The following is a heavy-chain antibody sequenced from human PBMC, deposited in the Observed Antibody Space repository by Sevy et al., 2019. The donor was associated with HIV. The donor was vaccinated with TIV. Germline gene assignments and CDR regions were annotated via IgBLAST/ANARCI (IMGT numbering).Heavy chain of an antibody. Sequence: GGSLRLSCAASGFSFSSYWMTWFRQAPGKGLEWVANVNLDGSGKYYVDSVKGRFTISRDNARNSLSLQMNSLRAEDTAVYYCARSVDYWGQGTLVTVSS. CDR2: VNLDGSGK. V-gene: IGHV3-7*01. CDR1: GFSFSSYW. J-gene: IGHJ4*02. CDR3: ARSVDY.